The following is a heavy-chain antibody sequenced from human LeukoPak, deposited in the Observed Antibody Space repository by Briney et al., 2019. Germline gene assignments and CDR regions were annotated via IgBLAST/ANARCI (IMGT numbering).Heavy chain of an antibody. D-gene: IGHD4-17*01. CDR3: AKGQHDYGDLWDY. Sequence: VGSLRLSCAASGFTFTSYAMSWVRQAPGHGLECVSAISGSGGSTYYADSVKGRFTIYRDKSKNTLYLQMNSLRAEDTAVYYCAKGQHDYGDLWDYWGQGTLVTVSS. J-gene: IGHJ4*02. V-gene: IGHV3-23*01. CDR2: ISGSGGST. CDR1: GFTFTSYA.